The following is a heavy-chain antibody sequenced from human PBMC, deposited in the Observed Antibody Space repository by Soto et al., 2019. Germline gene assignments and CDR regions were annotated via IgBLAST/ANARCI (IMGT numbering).Heavy chain of an antibody. Sequence: ASVKVSCKASGYTFTGYYMHWVRQTPGQGLEWMGWVNPNSGDTGYAQRFQGRVTITYNTSINTAYMELNNLKSEDTAVYDCARGQSLHRWFAPWRPGTQVTVSS. CDR1: GYTFTGYY. J-gene: IGHJ5*02. CDR3: ARGQSLHRWFAP. V-gene: IGHV1-8*02. D-gene: IGHD2-21*02. CDR2: VNPNSGDT.